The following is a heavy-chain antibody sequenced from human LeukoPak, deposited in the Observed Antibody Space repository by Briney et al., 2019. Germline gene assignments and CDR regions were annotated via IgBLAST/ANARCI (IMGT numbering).Heavy chain of an antibody. J-gene: IGHJ4*02. CDR3: ARHGGAAAAIDY. CDR2: IYYSGTT. CDR1: GGFVSSSSYY. Sequence: SETLSLTCTVSGGFVSSSSYYWGWIRQPPGKGLEWIGSIYYSGTTCYIPSLESRITISVDTSKNQFSLKLNSVTAADTAVYYCARHGGAAAAIDYWGQGTLVTVSS. V-gene: IGHV4-39*01. D-gene: IGHD6-13*01.